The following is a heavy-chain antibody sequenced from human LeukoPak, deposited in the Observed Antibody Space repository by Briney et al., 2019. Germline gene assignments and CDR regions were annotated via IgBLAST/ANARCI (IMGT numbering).Heavy chain of an antibody. D-gene: IGHD3-10*01. J-gene: IGHJ6*04. CDR2: ISYDGSNK. Sequence: GGSLRLSCAASGFTFSSYGMHWVRQAPGKGLEWVAVISYDGSNKYYADSVKGRFTISRDNSKNTLYLQMNSLRAEDTAVYYCAKDDHYGSGMDVWGKGTTVTISS. CDR1: GFTFSSYG. V-gene: IGHV3-30*18. CDR3: AKDDHYGSGMDV.